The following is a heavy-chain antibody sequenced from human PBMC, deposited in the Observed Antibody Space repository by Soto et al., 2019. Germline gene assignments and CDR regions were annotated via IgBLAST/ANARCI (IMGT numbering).Heavy chain of an antibody. V-gene: IGHV4-30-4*01. CDR2: IYYSGST. Sequence: SETLSLTCTVSGGSISSGDYYWSWIRQPPGKGLEWIGYIYYSGSTYYNPSLKSRVTISVDTSKNQFSLKLSSVTAADTAVYYCARDRLIGVGYYYYGMDVWGQGTTVTVSS. CDR3: ARDRLIGVGYYYYGMDV. CDR1: GGSISSGDYY. J-gene: IGHJ6*02. D-gene: IGHD3-10*01.